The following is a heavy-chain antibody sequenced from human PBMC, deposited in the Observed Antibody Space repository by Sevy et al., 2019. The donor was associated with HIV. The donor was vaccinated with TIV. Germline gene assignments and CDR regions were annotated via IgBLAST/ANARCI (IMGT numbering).Heavy chain of an antibody. J-gene: IGHJ4*02. V-gene: IGHV3-30-3*01. D-gene: IGHD2-21*02. CDR1: GFTFTLYA. CDR2: ISYSGTNK. CDR3: ARVAVEYCTDDCYHRFDY. Sequence: GGSLRLSCAASGFTFTLYAIHWVRQAPGKGLEWVALISYSGTNKYYADSVKGRFTISRDDSKNTAYPVMNNLRTDDTAVYYCARVAVEYCTDDCYHRFDYWGQGTQVTVSS.